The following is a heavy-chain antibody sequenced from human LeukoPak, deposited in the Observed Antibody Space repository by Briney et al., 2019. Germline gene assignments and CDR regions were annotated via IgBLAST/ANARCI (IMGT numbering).Heavy chain of an antibody. V-gene: IGHV4-39*01. D-gene: IGHD2-2*01. CDR2: IYYSGNT. J-gene: IGHJ4*02. CDR1: GGSISSSSYY. CDR3: ARGGCSSTSCYGMVAFVYFDY. Sequence: SETLSLTCTVSGGSISSSSYYWGWIRQPPGKGLEWLGTIYYSGNTYYNPSLKSRVTLSVDTSKNQFSLKLSSVTAADTAVCYCARGGCSSTSCYGMVAFVYFDYWGQGTLVTASS.